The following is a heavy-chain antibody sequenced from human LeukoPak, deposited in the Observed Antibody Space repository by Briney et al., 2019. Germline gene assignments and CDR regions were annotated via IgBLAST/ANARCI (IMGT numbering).Heavy chain of an antibody. CDR2: IYYSGST. CDR1: GGSISSYY. Sequence: TSEPLSLTCTVSGGSISSYYWSWIRQPPGMGLEWIGSIYYSGSTNYNPSLKSRVTISVDTSKNQFSLKLSSVTAADTAVYYCAGSLLFSGSNYFDYWGQGTLVTVPS. CDR3: AGSLLFSGSNYFDY. J-gene: IGHJ4*02. D-gene: IGHD3-10*01. V-gene: IGHV4-59*01.